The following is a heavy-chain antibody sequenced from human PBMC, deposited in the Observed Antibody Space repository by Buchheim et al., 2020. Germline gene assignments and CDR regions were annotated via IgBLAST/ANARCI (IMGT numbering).Heavy chain of an antibody. Sequence: QVQLVESGGGVVQPGRSLRLSCAASGFTFSSYGMHWVRQAPGKGLEWVAVISYDGSNKYYADSVKGRFTISRDNSKNTLYLQMNSLRAEYTAVYYCAKDHDYYGSGSYYPYYYYYGMDVWGQGTT. CDR3: AKDHDYYGSGSYYPYYYYYGMDV. V-gene: IGHV3-30*18. CDR2: ISYDGSNK. J-gene: IGHJ6*02. D-gene: IGHD3-10*01. CDR1: GFTFSSYG.